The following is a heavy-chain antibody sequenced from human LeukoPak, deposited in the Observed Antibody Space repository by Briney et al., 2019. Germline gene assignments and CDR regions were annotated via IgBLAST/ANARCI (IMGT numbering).Heavy chain of an antibody. V-gene: IGHV5-51*03. J-gene: IGHJ4*02. D-gene: IGHD3-22*01. Sequence: KPRESLKTSCKGSGYTFTSSCIGWVRQMPGKGLEWGGIIYPGDSDTRYSPSFQGQVTISADKSISTAYLQWSSLKASDTAMYYCARLGYYYDSSWDYWGQGTLVTVSS. CDR3: ARLGYYYDSSWDY. CDR2: IYPGDSDT. CDR1: GYTFTSSC.